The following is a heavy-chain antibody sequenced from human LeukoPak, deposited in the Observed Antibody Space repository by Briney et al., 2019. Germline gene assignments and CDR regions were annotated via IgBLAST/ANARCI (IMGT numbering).Heavy chain of an antibody. D-gene: IGHD4-17*01. CDR2: IWYDGSNK. J-gene: IGHJ1*01. V-gene: IGHV3-33*01. Sequence: GGSLRLSCAASGFTFSSYGMHWVRQAPGKGLEWVAVIWYDGSNKYYADSVKGRFTISRDNSKNTLYLQMNSLRAEDTAVYYCARSNHVTTDHQYFQHWGQGTLVTVSS. CDR1: GFTFSSYG. CDR3: ARSNHVTTDHQYFQH.